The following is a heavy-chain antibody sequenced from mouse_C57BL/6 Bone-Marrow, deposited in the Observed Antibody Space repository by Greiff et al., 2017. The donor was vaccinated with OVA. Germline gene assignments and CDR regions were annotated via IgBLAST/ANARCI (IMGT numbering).Heavy chain of an antibody. CDR2: IRNKANNHAT. CDR3: TRPRYYGSSTYYFDY. J-gene: IGHJ2*01. D-gene: IGHD1-1*01. Sequence: EVKLMESGGGLVQPGGSMKLSCAASGFTFSDAWMDWVRQSPEKGLEWVAEIRNKANNHATYYAESVKGRFTISRDDSKSSVYLQMNSLRAEDTGIYYCTRPRYYGSSTYYFDYWGQGTTLTVSS. V-gene: IGHV6-6*01. CDR1: GFTFSDAW.